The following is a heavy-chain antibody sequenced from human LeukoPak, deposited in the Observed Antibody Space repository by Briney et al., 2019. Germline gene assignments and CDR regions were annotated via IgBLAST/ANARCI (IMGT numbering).Heavy chain of an antibody. Sequence: GGSLRLSCAASGFIFSNYWMHWVRQAPGKGLVWVSLIHSDGGTTNYADSVKGRFTISRDNAKNTLYLQMNSLRVEDTAVYYCARDTYSIAEWGQGTPVTVSS. D-gene: IGHD1-26*01. V-gene: IGHV3-74*01. J-gene: IGHJ4*02. CDR2: IHSDGGTT. CDR3: ARDTYSIAE. CDR1: GFIFSNYW.